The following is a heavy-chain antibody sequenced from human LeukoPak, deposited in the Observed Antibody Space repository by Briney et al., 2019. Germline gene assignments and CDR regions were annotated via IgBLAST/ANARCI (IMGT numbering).Heavy chain of an antibody. J-gene: IGHJ4*02. CDR1: GGSISSSSYY. Sequence: SETLSLTCTVSGGSISSSSYYWGWIRQPPGKGLEWIGSIYYSGSTYYNPSLKSRVTISVDTSKNQFSLKLSSVTAADTAVYYCARLRQEWELLDYWGQGTLVTVSS. CDR3: ARLRQEWELLDY. CDR2: IYYSGST. V-gene: IGHV4-39*01. D-gene: IGHD1-26*01.